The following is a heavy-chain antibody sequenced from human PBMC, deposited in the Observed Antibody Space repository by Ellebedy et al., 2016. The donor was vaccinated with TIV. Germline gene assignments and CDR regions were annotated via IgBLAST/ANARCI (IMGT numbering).Heavy chain of an antibody. CDR1: GFTFSSYA. Sequence: GESLKISXAASGFTFSSYAMRWVRQAPGKGLEWVSGISGCGGSIHYADSVKGRFTISRDNSKNTLYLQMNSLRAEDTAVYYCAKRNGGIAAFEGGYWGQGTLVTVSS. CDR3: AKRNGGIAAFEGGY. V-gene: IGHV3-23*01. CDR2: ISGCGGSI. D-gene: IGHD6-25*01. J-gene: IGHJ4*02.